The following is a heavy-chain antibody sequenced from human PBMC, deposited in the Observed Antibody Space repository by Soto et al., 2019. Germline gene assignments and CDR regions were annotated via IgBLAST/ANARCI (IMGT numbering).Heavy chain of an antibody. CDR3: AKPIVAAGYYGMDV. J-gene: IGHJ6*02. D-gene: IGHD6-13*01. V-gene: IGHV3-30*18. CDR2: ISFDGVKK. Sequence: GGSLRLSCAASGFTFRIYDMHWVRHAPGKGLEWMGVISFDGVKKYYADSVKGRFTISRDSSKNKLYLQMNSLRAEDTAVYYCAKPIVAAGYYGMDVWGQGTTVTVSS. CDR1: GFTFRIYD.